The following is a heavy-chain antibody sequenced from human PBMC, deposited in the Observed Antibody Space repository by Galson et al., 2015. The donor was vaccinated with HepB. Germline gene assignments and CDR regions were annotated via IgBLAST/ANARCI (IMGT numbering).Heavy chain of an antibody. D-gene: IGHD3-22*01. CDR1: GFTFSTYA. Sequence: SLRLSCAASGFTFSTYAMHWVRQAPGKGLEYVSAISSNGDITYYADYVKGRFTISRDNSENTLYLQMSSLRAEDTAVYFCVKDGNYYDSSGQDAFDIWGQGTMVTVSS. CDR2: ISSNGDIT. J-gene: IGHJ3*02. CDR3: VKDGNYYDSSGQDAFDI. V-gene: IGHV3-64D*06.